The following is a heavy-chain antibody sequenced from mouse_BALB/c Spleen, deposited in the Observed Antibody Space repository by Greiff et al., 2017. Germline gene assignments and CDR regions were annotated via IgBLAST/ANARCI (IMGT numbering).Heavy chain of an antibody. Sequence: EVQLQQFGAELVKPGASVKISCKASGYTFTDYNMDWVKQSHGKSLEWIGNIDPYYGGTSYNQKFKGKATLTVDKSSSTAYMQLKSLTSEDSAVYYCARKTPDWTGAMDYWGQGTSVTVSS. J-gene: IGHJ4*01. CDR3: ARKTPDWTGAMDY. CDR1: GYTFTDYN. D-gene: IGHD4-1*01. V-gene: IGHV1S135*01. CDR2: IDPYYGGT.